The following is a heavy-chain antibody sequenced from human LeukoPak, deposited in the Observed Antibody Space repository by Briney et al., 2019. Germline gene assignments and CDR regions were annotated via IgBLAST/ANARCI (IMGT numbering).Heavy chain of an antibody. J-gene: IGHJ4*02. CDR3: AKTQAKYYFDY. Sequence: GGSLRLSCAASGFTFSSYGMHWVRQAPGKGLEWVAFIRYDGSNKYYADSVKGRFTISRDNSKNTLYLQMNSLRAEDTAVYYCAKTQAKYYFDYWGQGTLVTVSS. CDR2: IRYDGSNK. V-gene: IGHV3-30*02. CDR1: GFTFSSYG.